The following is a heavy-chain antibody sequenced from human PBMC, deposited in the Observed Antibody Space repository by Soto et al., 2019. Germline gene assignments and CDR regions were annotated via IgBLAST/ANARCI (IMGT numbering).Heavy chain of an antibody. V-gene: IGHV3-72*01. CDR1: GFTFSDHY. Sequence: CMRLSCVASGFTFSDHYIDWVRQAPVKGLEWVGRTRNKANSYTTEYAASVKGRFTISRDDSKSSLYLQMNSLKTEDTAVYYCARELMTTVTFFDFWGQGTLVTGSS. CDR3: ARELMTTVTFFDF. CDR2: TRNKANSYTT. J-gene: IGHJ4*02. D-gene: IGHD4-17*01.